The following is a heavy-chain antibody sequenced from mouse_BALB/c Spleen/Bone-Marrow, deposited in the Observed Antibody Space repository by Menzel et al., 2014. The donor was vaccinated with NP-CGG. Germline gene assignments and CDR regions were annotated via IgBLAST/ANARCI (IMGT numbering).Heavy chain of an antibody. Sequence: QVQLQQPGAELVKPGASVKLSCKASGYTFTSYYMYWVKRRPGQGLEWIGEINPSNGGTNFNEKFKSRATLTVDKSSSTAYMQLSSLTSEDSAVYYCTRGRTWDFDYWGQGTTLTVSS. CDR1: GYTFTSYY. D-gene: IGHD4-1*01. CDR3: TRGRTWDFDY. V-gene: IGHV1S81*02. CDR2: INPSNGGT. J-gene: IGHJ2*01.